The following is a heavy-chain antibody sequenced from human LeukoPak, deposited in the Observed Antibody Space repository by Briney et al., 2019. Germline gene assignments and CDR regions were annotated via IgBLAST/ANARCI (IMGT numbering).Heavy chain of an antibody. D-gene: IGHD3-10*01. CDR3: ARGEWFGELGN. Sequence: SETLSLTCTVSGGSISSYYWSWIRQPPGKGLEWGGYIYYSGSTNYNPSLKSRVTISVDTSKNQFSLKLSSVTAADTAVYYCARGEWFGELGNWGQGTLVTVSS. V-gene: IGHV4-59*01. CDR2: IYYSGST. J-gene: IGHJ4*02. CDR1: GGSISSYY.